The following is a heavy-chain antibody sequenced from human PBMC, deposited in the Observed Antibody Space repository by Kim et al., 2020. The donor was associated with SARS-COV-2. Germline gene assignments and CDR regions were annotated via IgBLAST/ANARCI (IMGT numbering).Heavy chain of an antibody. Sequence: SETLSLTCTVSGGSISSSSYYWGWIRQPPGKGLEWIGSIYYSGSTYYNPSLKSRVTISVDTSKNQFSLKLSSVTAADTAVYYCASSEWELLGSFDYWGQGTLVTVSS. V-gene: IGHV4-39*07. D-gene: IGHD1-26*01. J-gene: IGHJ4*02. CDR3: ASSEWELLGSFDY. CDR2: IYYSGST. CDR1: GGSISSSSYY.